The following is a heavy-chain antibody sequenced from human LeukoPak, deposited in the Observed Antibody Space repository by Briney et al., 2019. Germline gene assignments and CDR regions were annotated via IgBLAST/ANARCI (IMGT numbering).Heavy chain of an antibody. Sequence: GGSLRLSCAASGFTFSSYSMNWVRQAPGKGLEWVGFIRSKAYGGTTEYAASVKGRFTISRDDSKSIAYLQMNSLKTEDTAVYYCTSTLEGYTGEYWGQGTLVTVSS. J-gene: IGHJ4*02. D-gene: IGHD6-13*01. V-gene: IGHV3-49*04. CDR3: TSTLEGYTGEY. CDR2: IRSKAYGGTT. CDR1: GFTFSSYS.